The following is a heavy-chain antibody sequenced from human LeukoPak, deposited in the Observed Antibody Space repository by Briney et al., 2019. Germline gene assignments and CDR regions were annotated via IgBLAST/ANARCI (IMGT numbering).Heavy chain of an antibody. CDR3: AKASAMIVVVSKHFDY. D-gene: IGHD3-22*01. CDR1: GFTVSSNS. V-gene: IGHV3-23*01. J-gene: IGHJ4*02. CDR2: ISGSGGST. Sequence: GGSLRLSCTVSGFTVSSNSMSWVRQAPGKGLEWVSAISGSGGSTYYADSVKGRFTISRDNSKNTLYLQMNSLRAEDTAVYYCAKASAMIVVVSKHFDYWGQGTLVTVSS.